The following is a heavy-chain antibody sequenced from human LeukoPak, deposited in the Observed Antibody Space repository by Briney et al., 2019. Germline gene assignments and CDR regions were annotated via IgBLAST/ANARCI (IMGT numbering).Heavy chain of an antibody. CDR2: INHSGST. Sequence: PSETLSLTCAVYGGSFSGYYWSWIRQPPGKGLEWIGEINHSGSTNYNPSLKSRVTISVDTSKNQFSLKLSSVTAADTAVYYCAGGLYYGSGSYYRVDYWGQGTLVTVSS. V-gene: IGHV4-34*01. CDR3: AGGLYYGSGSYYRVDY. D-gene: IGHD3-10*01. J-gene: IGHJ4*02. CDR1: GGSFSGYY.